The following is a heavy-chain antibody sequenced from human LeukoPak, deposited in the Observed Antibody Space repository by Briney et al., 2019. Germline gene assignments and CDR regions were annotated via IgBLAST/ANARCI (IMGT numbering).Heavy chain of an antibody. V-gene: IGHV3-21*01. D-gene: IGHD3-22*01. CDR2: ISSSSSYI. J-gene: IGHJ4*02. CDR1: GFTFSSYS. CDR3: ARDLGYYDSSGYPY. Sequence: KPGGSLRLSCAASGFTFSSYSMNWVRQAPGKGLEWVSSISSSSSYIYYADSEKGRFTISRDNAKNSLYLQMNSLRAEDTAVYYCARDLGYYDSSGYPYWGQGTLVTVSS.